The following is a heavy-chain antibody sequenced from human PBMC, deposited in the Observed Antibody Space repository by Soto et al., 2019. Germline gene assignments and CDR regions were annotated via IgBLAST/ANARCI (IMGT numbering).Heavy chain of an antibody. V-gene: IGHV4-39*07. CDR3: AKGFYISSAPVDY. CDR1: GGSISSSSYY. CDR2: IYYSGST. J-gene: IGHJ4*02. Sequence: SETLSLTCTVSGGSISSSSYYWGWIRQPPGKGLEWIGSIYYSGSTYYNPSLKSRVTISVDTSKNTLYLQMNSLRAEDTAVYYCAKGFYISSAPVDYWGQGTLVTVSS. D-gene: IGHD6-6*01.